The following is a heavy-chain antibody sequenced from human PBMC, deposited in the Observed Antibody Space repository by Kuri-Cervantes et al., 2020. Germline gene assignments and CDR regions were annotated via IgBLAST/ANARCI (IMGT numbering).Heavy chain of an antibody. D-gene: IGHD3-16*01. CDR3: ASRVGGGWYFDL. J-gene: IGHJ2*01. CDR2: IYSGGGDT. V-gene: IGHV3-NL1*01. CDR1: GFTFSSYA. Sequence: GESLKISCAASGFTFSSYAMHWVRQAPGKGLEWVAVIYSGGGDTYYADSVKGRFTISRDNSKNTLYLQMNSLRAEDTAVYYCASRVGGGWYFDLWGRGTLVTVSS.